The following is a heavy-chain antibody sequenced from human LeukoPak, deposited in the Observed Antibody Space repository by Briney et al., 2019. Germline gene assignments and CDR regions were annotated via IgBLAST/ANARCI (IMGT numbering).Heavy chain of an antibody. D-gene: IGHD1-14*01. CDR2: IIPIFGTA. J-gene: IGHJ5*02. V-gene: IGHV1-69*06. Sequence: GASVKVSCKASGYTFTSYYMHWVRQAPGQGLEWMGGIIPIFGTANYAQKFQGRVTITADKSTSTAYMELSSLRSEDTAVYYCARDALTRGRFDPWGQGTLVTVSS. CDR1: GYTFTSYY. CDR3: ARDALTRGRFDP.